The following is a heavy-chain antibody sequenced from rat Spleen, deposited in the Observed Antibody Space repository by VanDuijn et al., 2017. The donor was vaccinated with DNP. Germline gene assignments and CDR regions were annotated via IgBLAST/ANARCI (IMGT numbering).Heavy chain of an antibody. CDR1: GFTFSDYY. J-gene: IGHJ2*01. CDR2: ISTSGSRT. Sequence: EVHLVESGGGLVQPGRSLKLSCAASGFTFSDYYMAWVRQAPKKGLEWVATISTSGSRTYYPDSVKGRFTISRDNAKSSLYLQMNSLKSEDTATYYCGKNTGYYFDHWGQGVMVTVSS. CDR3: GKNTGYYFDH. V-gene: IGHV5-7*01. D-gene: IGHD4-1*01.